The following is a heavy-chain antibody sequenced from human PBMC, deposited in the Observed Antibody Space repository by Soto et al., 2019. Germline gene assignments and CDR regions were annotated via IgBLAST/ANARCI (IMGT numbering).Heavy chain of an antibody. CDR2: IYYTGST. D-gene: IGHD4-17*01. CDR3: ARADYGDRGLSFDS. J-gene: IGHJ4*02. CDR1: GASTGSGGYW. V-gene: IGHV4-31*03. Sequence: QVQLQESGPGLVKTSQTLSLTCTVSGASTGSGGYWWSWIRQHPGKGLEWIGYIYYTGSTYCSPSLKSRASISVDTSKNEFSLKLDSVTAADTAVYYCARADYGDRGLSFDSCGQGTLVTVSS.